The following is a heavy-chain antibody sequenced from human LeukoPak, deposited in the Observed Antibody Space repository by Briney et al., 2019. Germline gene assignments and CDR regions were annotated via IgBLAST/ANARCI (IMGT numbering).Heavy chain of an antibody. J-gene: IGHJ6*03. Sequence: GGSLRLSCAASGFTFSSYGMHWVRQAPGKGLEWVAVISYDGSNKYYADSVKGRFTISRDNSKNTLYLQMNSLRAEDTAVYFCARTANSDRRLYYYMDVWGKGTTVTVSS. CDR2: ISYDGSNK. V-gene: IGHV3-30*03. CDR3: ARTANSDRRLYYYMDV. CDR1: GFTFSSYG. D-gene: IGHD3-16*02.